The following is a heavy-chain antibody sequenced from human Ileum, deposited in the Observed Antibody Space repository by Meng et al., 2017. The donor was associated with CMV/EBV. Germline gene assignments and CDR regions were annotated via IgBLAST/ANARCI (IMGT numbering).Heavy chain of an antibody. CDR2: VYYSGTT. CDR1: GDFISGTSYY. CDR3: ARDPSGMGGFDF. V-gene: IGHV4-39*07. J-gene: IGHJ4*02. Sequence: CSAAGDFISGTSYYWGWIRQPPGKCLESIGIVYYSGTTFFNPSLESRVTISVDTSKNQFSLKLTSVTAADTAVYYCARDPSGMGGFDFWGQGALVTVSS.